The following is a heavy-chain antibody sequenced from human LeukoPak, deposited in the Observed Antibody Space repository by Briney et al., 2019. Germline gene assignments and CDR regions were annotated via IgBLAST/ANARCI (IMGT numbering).Heavy chain of an antibody. V-gene: IGHV1-18*01. CDR3: ARAVVVPAAPADYGMDV. CDR2: ISAYNGNT. Sequence: ASVKVSCKASGYTFTSYGISWVRQAPGQGLEWMGWISAYNGNTNYAQKLQGRVTMTTDTSTSTAYMELRSLRSDDTAVYYCARAVVVPAAPADYGMDVWGQGTTVTASS. CDR1: GYTFTSYG. D-gene: IGHD2-2*01. J-gene: IGHJ6*02.